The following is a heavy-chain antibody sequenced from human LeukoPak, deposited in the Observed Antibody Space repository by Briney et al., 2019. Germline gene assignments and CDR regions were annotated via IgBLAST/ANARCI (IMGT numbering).Heavy chain of an antibody. J-gene: IGHJ4*02. CDR3: ARDQGITMVRGVITSNDY. V-gene: IGHV1-18*04. Sequence: EASVKVSCKASGYTFTSYGISWVRQAPGQGLEWMGWISAYNGNKHFAQKLQDRVTMTTDTSTSTAYMELRSLRSDDTAVYYCARDQGITMVRGVITSNDYRGQGTLVTVSS. D-gene: IGHD3-10*01. CDR2: ISAYNGNK. CDR1: GYTFTSYG.